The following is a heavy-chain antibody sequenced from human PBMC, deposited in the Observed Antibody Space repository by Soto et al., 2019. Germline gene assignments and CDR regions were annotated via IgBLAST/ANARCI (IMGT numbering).Heavy chain of an antibody. V-gene: IGHV1-3*01. D-gene: IGHD3-3*01. Sequence: ASVKVSCKASGYTFTSYAMHWVRQAPGQRLEWMGWINAGNGNTKYSQKFQGRVTITADESTSTAYMELSSLRSEDTAVYYCARALPLLEGRYYFDYWGQGTLVTVSS. J-gene: IGHJ4*02. CDR3: ARALPLLEGRYYFDY. CDR1: GYTFTSYA. CDR2: INAGNGNT.